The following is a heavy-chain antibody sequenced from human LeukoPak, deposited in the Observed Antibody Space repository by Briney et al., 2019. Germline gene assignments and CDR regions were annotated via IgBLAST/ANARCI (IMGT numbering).Heavy chain of an antibody. CDR2: ISSSGSTI. V-gene: IGHV3-48*03. CDR1: GFTFSSYE. J-gene: IGHJ3*02. CDR3: ARVGSELLWFGEQTTDAFDI. D-gene: IGHD3-10*01. Sequence: PGGSLRLSCAASGFTFSSYEMNWVRQAPGKGLEWVSYISSSGSTIYYADSVKGRFTISRDNAKNSLYLQMNSLRAEDTAVYYCARVGSELLWFGEQTTDAFDIWGQGTMVTVSS.